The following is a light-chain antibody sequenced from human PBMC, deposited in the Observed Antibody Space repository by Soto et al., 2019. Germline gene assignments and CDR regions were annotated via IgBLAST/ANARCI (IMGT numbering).Light chain of an antibody. J-gene: IGKJ4*01. CDR2: SAS. V-gene: IGKV1-17*01. CDR3: LQHSSYPLT. CDR1: QGIRKD. Sequence: DIQMTQSPSSLSASVGDSVTITCRASQGIRKDLGWYQQRPGKAPKRLIFSASSLESGVPSRFSGSGSGTEFTLTITSLQPEDFATYYCLQHSSYPLTFGGGTKVEI.